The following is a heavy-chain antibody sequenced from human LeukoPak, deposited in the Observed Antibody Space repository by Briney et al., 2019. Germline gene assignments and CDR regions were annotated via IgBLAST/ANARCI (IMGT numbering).Heavy chain of an antibody. D-gene: IGHD1-1*01. CDR1: CGSFSAYY. CDR3: ARGPTISETGYFDY. CDR2: VNHRGDT. J-gene: IGHJ4*03. Sequence: SETLSLTCAVYCGSFSAYYWSWIRQPPGKGLQWIAEVNHRGDTNYNPSVKGRVTISVDTSKNQFSLKVTSLTAADTAVYYCARGPTISETGYFDYWGQGTLVTVSS. V-gene: IGHV4-34*01.